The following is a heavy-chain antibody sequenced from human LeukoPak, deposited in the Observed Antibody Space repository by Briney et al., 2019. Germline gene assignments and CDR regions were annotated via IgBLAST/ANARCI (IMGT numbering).Heavy chain of an antibody. V-gene: IGHV1-18*01. CDR2: ITAYNGNT. J-gene: IGHJ3*02. CDR1: GYTFTSYG. D-gene: IGHD3-22*01. Sequence: ASVKVSCTASGYTFTSYGISWVRQAPGQGLEWMGWITAYNGNTNNAQKLQGRVTMTTDTATSKAYMELRSLRSDDTAVYYCARDRYYDSSGYAPSYLLDDFDIWGQGTMVTVSS. CDR3: ARDRYYDSSGYAPSYLLDDFDI.